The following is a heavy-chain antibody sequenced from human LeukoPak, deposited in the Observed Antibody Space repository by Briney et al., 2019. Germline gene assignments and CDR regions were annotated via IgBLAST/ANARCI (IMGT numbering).Heavy chain of an antibody. V-gene: IGHV3-23*01. J-gene: IGHJ3*01. CDR3: ARVRVATTGRYDALNL. D-gene: IGHD5-12*01. CDR2: IHGSGDNT. Sequence: GETLRLSCAASGFTFSIYALSWVRQAPGKGLEWVSSIHGSGDNTYYADSVKDRFTSSRDNSKNTLFLQMNNLRADDTAVYYCARVRVATTGRYDALNLWGQGTMVTVSS. CDR1: GFTFSIYA.